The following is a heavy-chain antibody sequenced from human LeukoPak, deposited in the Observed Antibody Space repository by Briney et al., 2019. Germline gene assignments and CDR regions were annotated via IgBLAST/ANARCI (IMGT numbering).Heavy chain of an antibody. CDR1: GFTFSDYW. Sequence: GGSLRLSCAASGFTFSDYWMNWVRQAPGKGLEWVSRIKSDGTFTPYADSVKGRFIISRDNAKNTLYLQMSSLRAEDTAVHYCTRGGVVGLGSFYFYYWGQGTLVTVSA. J-gene: IGHJ4*02. CDR2: IKSDGTFT. V-gene: IGHV3-74*01. CDR3: TRGGVVGLGSFYFYY. D-gene: IGHD3-10*01.